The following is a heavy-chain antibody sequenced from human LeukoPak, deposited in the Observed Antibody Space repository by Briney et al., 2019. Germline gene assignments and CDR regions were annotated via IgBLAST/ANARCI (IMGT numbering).Heavy chain of an antibody. CDR1: GFTFSSYW. J-gene: IGHJ3*02. D-gene: IGHD2-2*01. CDR2: IKQDGSEK. Sequence: GGSLRLSCAASGFTFSSYWMSWVRQAPGKGLEWVANIKQDGSEKYYVDSVKGRFTISRDNAKNSLYLQMNSLRAEDTAVYCCAGGLGYCSSTSCYGDAFDIWGQGTMVTVSS. CDR3: AGGLGYCSSTSCYGDAFDI. V-gene: IGHV3-7*01.